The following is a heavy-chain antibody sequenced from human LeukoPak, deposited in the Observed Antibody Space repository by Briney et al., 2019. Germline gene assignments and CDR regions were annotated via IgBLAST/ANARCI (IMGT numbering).Heavy chain of an antibody. Sequence: ASVKVSCKASGGTFSSYAISWVRQAPGQPLEWMGGIIPIFGTANYAQKFQGRVTITADESTSTAYMELSSERSEDTGVYYCARAVLLWFGELSRHFDYWGQGTLVTVSS. CDR2: IIPIFGTA. CDR3: ARAVLLWFGELSRHFDY. J-gene: IGHJ4*02. CDR1: GGTFSSYA. V-gene: IGHV1-69*13. D-gene: IGHD3-10*01.